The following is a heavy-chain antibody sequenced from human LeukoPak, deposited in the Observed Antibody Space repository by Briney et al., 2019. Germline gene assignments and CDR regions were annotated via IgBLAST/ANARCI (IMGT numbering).Heavy chain of an antibody. Sequence: QVQLQESGPGLVKPSQTLSLTRTVSGGSISSGGYYWSCIRQHPGKGLEWIGYIYYSGSTYYNPSLKSRVTISVDTSKNQFSLKLSSVTAADTAVYYCARARYNWNDGVWFDPWGQGTLVTVSS. J-gene: IGHJ5*02. D-gene: IGHD1-20*01. CDR1: GGSISSGGYY. V-gene: IGHV4-31*03. CDR2: IYYSGST. CDR3: ARARYNWNDGVWFDP.